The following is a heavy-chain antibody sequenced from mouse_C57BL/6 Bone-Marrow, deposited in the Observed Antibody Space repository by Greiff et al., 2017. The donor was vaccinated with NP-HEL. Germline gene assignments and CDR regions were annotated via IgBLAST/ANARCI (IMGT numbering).Heavy chain of an antibody. J-gene: IGHJ3*01. V-gene: IGHV1-64*01. CDR1: GYTFTSYW. CDR3: ARSSFIPWFAY. CDR2: IHPNSGST. D-gene: IGHD1-2*01. Sequence: VKLQQPGAELVKPGASVKLSCKASGYTFTSYWMHWVKQRPGQGLEWIGMIHPNSGSTNYNEKFKSKATLTVDKSSSTAYMQLSSLTSEDSAVYYCARSSFIPWFAYWGQGTLVTVSA.